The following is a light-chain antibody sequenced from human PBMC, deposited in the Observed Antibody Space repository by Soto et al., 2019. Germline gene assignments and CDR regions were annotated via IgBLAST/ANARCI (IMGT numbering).Light chain of an antibody. J-gene: IGKJ1*01. CDR2: DAS. CDR3: QQYNSYSRT. Sequence: DIQMTQSPSTLSASVGDRVTITCRASQSISSWLAWYQQKPGKAPKLLIYDASSLESGVPSRFSGSGSGTEFTLTISSLQPDDFATYYCQQYNSYSRTFGQGPKVDIK. CDR1: QSISSW. V-gene: IGKV1-5*01.